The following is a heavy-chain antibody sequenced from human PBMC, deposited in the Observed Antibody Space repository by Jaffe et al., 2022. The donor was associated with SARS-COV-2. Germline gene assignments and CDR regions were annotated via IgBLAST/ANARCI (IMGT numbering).Heavy chain of an antibody. D-gene: IGHD2-15*01. J-gene: IGHJ4*02. CDR1: GYTFTSYY. Sequence: QVQLVQSGAEVKKPGASVKVSCKASGYTFTSYYMHWVRQAPGQGLEWMGIINPSGGSTSYAQKFQGRVTMTRDTSTSTVYMELSSLRSEDTAVYYCARDGGYCSGGSCWRPDFDYWGQGTLVTVSS. V-gene: IGHV1-46*01. CDR2: INPSGGST. CDR3: ARDGGYCSGGSCWRPDFDY.